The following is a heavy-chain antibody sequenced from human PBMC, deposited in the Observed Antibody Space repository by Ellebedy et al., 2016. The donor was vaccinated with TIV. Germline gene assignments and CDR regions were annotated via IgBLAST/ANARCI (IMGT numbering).Heavy chain of an antibody. D-gene: IGHD4-17*01. CDR3: ARKVPAPTTVPPNWYFDL. J-gene: IGHJ2*01. Sequence: PGGSLRLSCAASGFTVSDSYMSWVRQAPGKGLEWLSVIYSGGSTYYADSVKGRLTVYRDNSKNTLYLQINSLKAEDTAVYYCARKVPAPTTVPPNWYFDLWGRGTLVTVSS. CDR2: IYSGGST. CDR1: GFTVSDSY. V-gene: IGHV3-66*01.